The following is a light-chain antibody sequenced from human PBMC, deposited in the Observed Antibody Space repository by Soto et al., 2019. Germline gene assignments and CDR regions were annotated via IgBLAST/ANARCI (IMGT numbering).Light chain of an antibody. CDR1: QDISNY. CDR3: QQYDDLPHT. V-gene: IGKV1-33*01. J-gene: IGKJ2*01. CDR2: DAS. Sequence: DIQMTQSPSSLSASVGDRVTITCQASQDISNYLNWYQQKPGKAPKLLIYDASNLETGVPSRFSGSGSGTDFTFTISSLQPEDIATYYCQQYDDLPHTVGQGTKLEIK.